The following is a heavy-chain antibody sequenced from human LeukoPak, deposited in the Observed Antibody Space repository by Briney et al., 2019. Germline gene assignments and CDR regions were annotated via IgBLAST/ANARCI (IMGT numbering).Heavy chain of an antibody. CDR2: ISGSGGST. CDR3: AKLTPGSWYLGDWFDP. Sequence: PGGSLRLSCAASGFTFSSYAMSWVRQAPGKGLEWVSDISGSGGSTYYADSVKGRFTISRDNSKNTLYLQMNSLRAEDTALYYCAKLTPGSWYLGDWFDPWGQGTLVTVSS. J-gene: IGHJ5*02. V-gene: IGHV3-23*01. D-gene: IGHD6-13*01. CDR1: GFTFSSYA.